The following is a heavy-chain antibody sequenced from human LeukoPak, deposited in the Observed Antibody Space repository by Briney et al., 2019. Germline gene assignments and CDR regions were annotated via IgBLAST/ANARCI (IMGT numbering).Heavy chain of an antibody. CDR3: ARDPVATINYFDY. J-gene: IGHJ4*02. V-gene: IGHV3-30*04. Sequence: PGGSLRLSCAASGFTSSSYAMHWVRQAPGKGLEWVAVISYDGSNKYYADSVKGRFTISRDNSKNTLYLQMNSLRAEDTAVYYCARDPVATINYFDYWGQGTLVTVSS. D-gene: IGHD5-12*01. CDR1: GFTSSSYA. CDR2: ISYDGSNK.